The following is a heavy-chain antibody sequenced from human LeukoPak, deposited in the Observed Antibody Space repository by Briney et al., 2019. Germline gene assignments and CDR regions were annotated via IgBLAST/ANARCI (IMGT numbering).Heavy chain of an antibody. Sequence: PGGPLRLSCAASGFTFSTYSMIWVRQAPWKGLEWLSYISGDSKTIYYADSVKGRFTISRDNAKNSLYLQLISLRAEDTAVYYCARDRHSSVDYWGQGTLVTVSS. CDR1: GFTFSTYS. V-gene: IGHV3-48*01. CDR2: ISGDSKTI. CDR3: ARDRHSSVDY. D-gene: IGHD3-22*01. J-gene: IGHJ4*02.